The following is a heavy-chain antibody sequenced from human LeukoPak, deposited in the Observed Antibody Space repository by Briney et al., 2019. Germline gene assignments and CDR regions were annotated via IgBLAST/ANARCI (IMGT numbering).Heavy chain of an antibody. Sequence: SQTLSLTCAISGDSVSSNSAAWNWMRQSPSRGLEWLGRTYYRSKWYNDYAVSVKSRITINPDTSKNQFSLQPNAVTPEDTAVYYCARVGEQWLVFFDYWGQGTLVTVSS. D-gene: IGHD6-19*01. V-gene: IGHV6-1*01. J-gene: IGHJ4*02. CDR3: ARVGEQWLVFFDY. CDR1: GDSVSSNSAA. CDR2: TYYRSKWYN.